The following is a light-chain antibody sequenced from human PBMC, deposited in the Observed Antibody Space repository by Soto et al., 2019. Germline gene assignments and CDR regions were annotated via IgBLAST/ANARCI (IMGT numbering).Light chain of an antibody. CDR2: DVN. CDR1: SNDVGGYDY. V-gene: IGLV2-11*01. CDR3: CSYAGSSVV. J-gene: IGLJ2*01. Sequence: QSALTQPRSVSGSPGQSVTISCTGTSNDVGGYDYVSWYQQHPDKAPKFMIYDVNKRPSGVPDRFSDSKSGNTASLTISGLLDEDEADYYSCSYAGSSVVFGGGTKVTVL.